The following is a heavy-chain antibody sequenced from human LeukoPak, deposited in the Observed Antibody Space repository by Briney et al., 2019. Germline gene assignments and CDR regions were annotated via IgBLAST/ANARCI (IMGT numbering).Heavy chain of an antibody. CDR1: GFTFTNYA. D-gene: IGHD2-2*02. V-gene: IGHV3-30-3*02. J-gene: IGHJ2*01. CDR3: AKGPYTGPYREKYWFLDL. Sequence: PGGSLRLSCASSGFTFTNYALHWVRQAPGKGLEWLTLISHDGSAQYYADSVKGRFTISRDNFKKMVFLQMSSLTAADTAFYFCAKGPYTGPYREKYWFLDLWGRGTLVTVSS. CDR2: ISHDGSAQ.